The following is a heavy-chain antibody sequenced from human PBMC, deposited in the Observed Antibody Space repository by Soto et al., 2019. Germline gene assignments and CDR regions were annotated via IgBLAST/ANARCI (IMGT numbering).Heavy chain of an antibody. CDR2: IIPIFGTA. V-gene: IGHV1-69*01. CDR1: GGTFSSYA. CDR3: ATRGFWSVPNYYGMDV. Sequence: QVQLVQSGAEVKKPGSSVKVSCKASGGTFSSYAISWVRQAPGQGLEWMGGIIPIFGTANYAQKFQGRVTITADEATSTAYMELSSLRSEDTDVYYCATRGFWSVPNYYGMDVWGKGTTVTVSS. J-gene: IGHJ6*04. D-gene: IGHD3-3*01.